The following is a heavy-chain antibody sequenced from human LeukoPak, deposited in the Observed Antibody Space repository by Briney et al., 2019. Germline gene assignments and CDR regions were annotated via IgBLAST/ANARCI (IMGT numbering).Heavy chain of an antibody. V-gene: IGHV3-49*04. CDR1: GFTFGDYA. D-gene: IGHD2-2*01. CDR3: TREDGYCSSTSCYDWFDP. CDR2: IRSKAYGGTT. Sequence: GGSLRLSCTASGFTFGDYAMSWVRQAPGKGLEWVGFIRSKAYGGTTEYAASVKGRFTISRDDSKSIAYLQMSSLKTEDTAVYYCTREDGYCSSTSCYDWFDPWGQGTLVTVSS. J-gene: IGHJ5*02.